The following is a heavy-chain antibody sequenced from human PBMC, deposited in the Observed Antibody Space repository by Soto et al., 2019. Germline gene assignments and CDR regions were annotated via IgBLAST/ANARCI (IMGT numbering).Heavy chain of an antibody. CDR2: TYPGDSDT. CDR3: ARHRDYYGSGSYDGRYYYGKDV. D-gene: IGHD3-10*01. Sequence: PASSMKICCKCSGSCITSSLSGLVRPLPGKGLERMGITYPGDSDTRYSPSLQCQVTISADKSISTANLQWSSLKATDTAMYYCARHRDYYGSGSYDGRYYYGKDVWGQGTTVTVSS. J-gene: IGHJ6*02. CDR1: GSCITSSL. V-gene: IGHV5-51*01.